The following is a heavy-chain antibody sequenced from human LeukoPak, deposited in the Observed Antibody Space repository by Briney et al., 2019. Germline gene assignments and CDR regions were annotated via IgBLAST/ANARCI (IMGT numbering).Heavy chain of an antibody. CDR1: GFTFSDYY. J-gene: IGHJ5*02. CDR2: ISSSGSTI. Sequence: GGSLRLSCAATGFTFSDYYMSWIRRAPGKGLEWVSYISSSGSTIYYADSVKGRFTISRDNAKNSLYLQMNSLRAEDTAVYYCARDKAPWGYALDPWGQGTLVTVSS. V-gene: IGHV3-11*01. CDR3: ARDKAPWGYALDP. D-gene: IGHD2-2*01.